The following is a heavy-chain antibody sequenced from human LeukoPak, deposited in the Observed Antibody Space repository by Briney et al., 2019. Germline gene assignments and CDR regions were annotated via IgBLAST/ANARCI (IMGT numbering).Heavy chain of an antibody. CDR1: GGSISSSSYY. CDR2: IYYSGST. J-gene: IGHJ6*02. V-gene: IGHV4-39*01. Sequence: SETLSLTCTVSGGSISSSSYYWGWIRQPPGKGLEWIGSIYYSGSTYYNPSLKSRVTISVDTSKNQFSLKLSSVTAADTAVYYCARRTGTSNYGMDVWGQGTTVTVSS. CDR3: ARRTGTSNYGMDV. D-gene: IGHD1-7*01.